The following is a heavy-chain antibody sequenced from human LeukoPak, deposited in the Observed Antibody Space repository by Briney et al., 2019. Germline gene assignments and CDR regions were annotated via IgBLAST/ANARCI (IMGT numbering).Heavy chain of an antibody. V-gene: IGHV3-48*01. J-gene: IGHJ4*02. CDR2: ISSSGDTE. CDR3: ARAIRRYYDSSGYYYVENFDY. D-gene: IGHD3-22*01. CDR1: GFIFSSYT. Sequence: GGSLRPSRAASGFIFSSYTMNWFRQAPGKGLEWVSYISSSGDTEYYADSVQGRFTVSRDKAKNSLYLQLNSLRAEDTSVYYCARAIRRYYDSSGYYYVENFDYWGQGTLVTVSS.